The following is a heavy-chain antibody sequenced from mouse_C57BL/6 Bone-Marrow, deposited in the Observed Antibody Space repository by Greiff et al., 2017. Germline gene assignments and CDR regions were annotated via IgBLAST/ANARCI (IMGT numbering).Heavy chain of an antibody. CDR2: ISSGSSTI. J-gene: IGHJ4*01. CDR1: GFTFSDYG. D-gene: IGHD4-1*01. V-gene: IGHV5-17*01. CDR3: ARRGLGHYYAMDY. Sequence: EVQLVESGGGLVKPGGSLKLSCAASGFTFSDYGMHWVRQAPEKGLEWVAYISSGSSTIYYADTVKGRFTISRDNAKNTLFLQMTSLRSEDTAMYACARRGLGHYYAMDYWGQGTSVTVSS.